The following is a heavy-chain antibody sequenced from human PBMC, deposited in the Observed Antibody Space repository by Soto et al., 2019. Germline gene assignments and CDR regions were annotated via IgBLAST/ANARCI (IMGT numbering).Heavy chain of an antibody. Sequence: QVQLVQSGAEVKKPGSSVKVSCKASGGTFSSYAISWVRQAPGQGLEWMGGIIPIFGTANYAQKFQGRVTITADKSTSTAYMELSSLRSEDTAVYYCERVGGYCTNGVCYRRWFDPWGQGTLVTVSS. CDR1: GGTFSSYA. V-gene: IGHV1-69*06. CDR3: ERVGGYCTNGVCYRRWFDP. J-gene: IGHJ5*02. D-gene: IGHD2-8*01. CDR2: IIPIFGTA.